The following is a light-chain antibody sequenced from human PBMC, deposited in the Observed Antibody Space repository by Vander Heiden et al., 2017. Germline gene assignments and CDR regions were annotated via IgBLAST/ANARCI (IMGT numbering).Light chain of an antibody. Sequence: QSVLTPPPSVSGAPGQRVTISCTGSSSNIGAGYDVHWYQRLPGTAPKLLIYANNNRPSGVPDRFSGSKSGTSASLAITGLQAEDEADYYCQSYDSSLSGSVFGGGTKLTVL. CDR2: ANN. CDR1: SSNIGAGYD. CDR3: QSYDSSLSGSV. J-gene: IGLJ3*02. V-gene: IGLV1-40*01.